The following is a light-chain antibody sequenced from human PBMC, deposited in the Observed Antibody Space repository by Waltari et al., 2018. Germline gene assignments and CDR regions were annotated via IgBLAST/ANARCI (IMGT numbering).Light chain of an antibody. V-gene: IGLV3-1*01. J-gene: IGLJ2*01. CDR1: KLGDQY. CDR3: QAWDSSTAV. CDR2: QDT. Sequence: SYELTQPPSVSVSPGQPASIPCSGDKLGDQYACWYQQKPGQSPLVVIYQDTKRPSGIPERFSGSNSGNTATLTISGTQAMDEADYYCQAWDSSTAVFGGGTKLTVL.